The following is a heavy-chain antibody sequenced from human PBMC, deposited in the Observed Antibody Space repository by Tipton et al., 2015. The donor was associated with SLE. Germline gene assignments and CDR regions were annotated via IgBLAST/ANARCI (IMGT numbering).Heavy chain of an antibody. CDR1: GFTFSSQA. CDR3: AKFEKTTDFYLDS. J-gene: IGHJ4*02. D-gene: IGHD1/OR15-1a*01. CDR2: ISSSGSST. V-gene: IGHV3-23*01. Sequence: SLRLSCTASGFTFSSQAMSWVRQAPGKGLEWVSRISSSGSSTSYADSVKGRFTISRDNSKNTLYLQMSSLRAEDTATYYCAKFEKTTDFYLDSWGQGTLVSVSS.